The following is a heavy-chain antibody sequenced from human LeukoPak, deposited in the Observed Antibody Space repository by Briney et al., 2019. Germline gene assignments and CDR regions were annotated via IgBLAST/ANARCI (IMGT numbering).Heavy chain of an antibody. CDR3: ARSELVVTAILQ. J-gene: IGHJ4*02. Sequence: SVKVSSKASGGTFTSYAISWVRQAPGKGLEWMGGIIPIFGTANYAQKFQGRVTITTDESTSTAYMELSSLRSEDTAVYYCARSELVVTAILQWGQGTLVTVSS. CDR2: IIPIFGTA. V-gene: IGHV1-69*05. D-gene: IGHD2-21*02. CDR1: GGTFTSYA.